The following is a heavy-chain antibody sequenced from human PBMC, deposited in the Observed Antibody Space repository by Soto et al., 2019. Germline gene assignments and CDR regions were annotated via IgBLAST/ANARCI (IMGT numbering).Heavy chain of an antibody. Sequence: TSETLSLTCTFAGGSISSYYWSWIRQPPGKGLEWIGYIYYSGSTNYNPSLKSRVTISVDTSKNQFSLKLSSVTAADTAVYYCAREFEMAVDYWGQGTLVTVSS. D-gene: IGHD3-16*01. CDR3: AREFEMAVDY. V-gene: IGHV4-59*12. CDR2: IYYSGST. CDR1: GGSISSYY. J-gene: IGHJ4*02.